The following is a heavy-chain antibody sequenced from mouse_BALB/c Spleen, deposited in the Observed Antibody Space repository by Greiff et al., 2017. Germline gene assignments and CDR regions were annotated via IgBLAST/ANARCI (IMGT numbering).Heavy chain of an antibody. CDR3: AREGSHYFDY. D-gene: IGHD3-2*02. CDR2: ISSGSSTI. J-gene: IGHJ2*01. CDR1: GFTFSSFG. V-gene: IGHV5-17*02. Sequence: EVQRVESGGGLVQPGGSRKLSCAASGFTFSSFGMHWVRQAPEKGLEWVAYISSGSSTIYYADTVKGRFTISRDNPKNTLFLQMTRLRSEDTAMYYCAREGSHYFDYWGQGTTLTVSS.